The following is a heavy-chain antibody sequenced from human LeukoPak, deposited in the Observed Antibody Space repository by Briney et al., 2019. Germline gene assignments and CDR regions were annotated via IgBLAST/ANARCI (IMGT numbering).Heavy chain of an antibody. Sequence: GSLRLSCAASGFTFSSYAMHWVRPAPGRGLEWVAVISYDGSNKYYADSVKGRFTISRDNSKNTLYLQMNSLRAEDTAVYYCAREMWELLNYFDYWGQGTLVTVSS. D-gene: IGHD1-26*01. CDR2: ISYDGSNK. CDR1: GFTFSSYA. CDR3: AREMWELLNYFDY. V-gene: IGHV3-30-3*01. J-gene: IGHJ4*02.